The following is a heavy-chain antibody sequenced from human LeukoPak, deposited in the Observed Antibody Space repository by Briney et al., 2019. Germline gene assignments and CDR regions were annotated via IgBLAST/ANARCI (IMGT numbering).Heavy chain of an antibody. Sequence: GGSLRLSCAASGFTVSSNYMSWVRQAPGKGLEWVSVIYSGGSTYYADSVKGRFTISRDNSKNTLYLQMNSLRAEDTAVYYCAREFDGDYTDYWGQGPLVTVSS. CDR3: AREFDGDYTDY. CDR1: GFTVSSNY. J-gene: IGHJ4*02. D-gene: IGHD4-17*01. V-gene: IGHV3-53*01. CDR2: IYSGGST.